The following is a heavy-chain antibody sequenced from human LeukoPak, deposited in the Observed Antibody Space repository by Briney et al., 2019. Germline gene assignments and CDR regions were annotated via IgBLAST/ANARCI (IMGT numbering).Heavy chain of an antibody. Sequence: SETLSLTCTVSGGSISSYYWSWIRQPPGKGLEWIGYIYYSGSTNYNPSLKGRVTISVDTSKNQFSLKLSSVTAADTAVYYCARVQITGYSYGPGLYYFDYWGQGTLVTVSS. J-gene: IGHJ4*02. CDR2: IYYSGST. CDR3: ARVQITGYSYGPGLYYFDY. V-gene: IGHV4-59*01. D-gene: IGHD5-18*01. CDR1: GGSISSYY.